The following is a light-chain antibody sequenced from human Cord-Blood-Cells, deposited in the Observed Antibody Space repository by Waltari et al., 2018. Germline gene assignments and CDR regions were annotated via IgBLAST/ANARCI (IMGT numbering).Light chain of an antibody. CDR3: SSYTSSSTYV. CDR2: KVS. J-gene: IGLJ1*01. CDR1: SSAVGGSTY. V-gene: IGLV2-14*01. Sequence: QSALTQPASGSGSPGPSLTISCTGTSSAVGGSTYVSWYQQHPDKAPKLMIYKVSNRPSGVSNRFSGSKSGNTASLTISGLQAEDEADYYCSSYTSSSTYVFGTGTKVTVL.